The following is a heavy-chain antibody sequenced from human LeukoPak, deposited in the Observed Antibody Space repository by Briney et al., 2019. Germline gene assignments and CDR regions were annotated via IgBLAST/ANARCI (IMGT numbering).Heavy chain of an antibody. V-gene: IGHV4-39*07. CDR2: IYHDGST. CDR1: GASISSSNC. CDR3: ARDRGGYTYSHDY. J-gene: IGHJ4*02. Sequence: SETLPLTCTVSGASISSSNCYWGWIRQPPGKGLEWIGEIYHDGSTNYNPSLKSRVTISMDKSKNQLSLKLNFVTAADTAVYYCARDRGGYTYSHDYWGQGTLVTVSS. D-gene: IGHD5-18*01.